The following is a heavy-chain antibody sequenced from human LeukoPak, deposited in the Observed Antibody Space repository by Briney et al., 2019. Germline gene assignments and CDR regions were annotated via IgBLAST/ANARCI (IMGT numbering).Heavy chain of an antibody. Sequence: ASVKVSCKASGYTFISYGFSWVRQAPGQGLELMGLISAYNGNTKYAQKLQGRVTMTTDTSTSTAYMELRSLRSDDTAVYYCARGRFGELSNYYYMDVWGKGTTVTVSS. CDR2: ISAYNGNT. CDR1: GYTFISYG. J-gene: IGHJ6*03. D-gene: IGHD3-10*01. CDR3: ARGRFGELSNYYYMDV. V-gene: IGHV1-18*01.